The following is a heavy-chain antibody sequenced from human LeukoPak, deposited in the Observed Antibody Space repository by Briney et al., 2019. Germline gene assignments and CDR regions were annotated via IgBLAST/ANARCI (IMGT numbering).Heavy chain of an antibody. Sequence: ASVKVSCKASGYIFTGYYMHWVRQAPGQGLEWMGWINPNSGGTNYAQKFQGRVTMTRDTSISTAYMELSRLRSDDTAVYYCARGLRFLEWLFRYWGQGTLVTVSS. J-gene: IGHJ4*02. V-gene: IGHV1-2*02. CDR3: ARGLRFLEWLFRY. CDR2: INPNSGGT. D-gene: IGHD3-3*01. CDR1: GYIFTGYY.